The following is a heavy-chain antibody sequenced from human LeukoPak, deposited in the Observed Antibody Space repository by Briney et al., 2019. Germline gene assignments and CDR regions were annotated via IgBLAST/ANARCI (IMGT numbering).Heavy chain of an antibody. D-gene: IGHD3-10*01. CDR3: ARHGSGSYYNVASRYYFDY. CDR1: GGSISSYY. J-gene: IGHJ4*02. CDR2: IYYSGST. Sequence: SETLSLTCTVSGGSISSYYWSWIRQPPGKGLERIGYIYYSGSTNYNPSLKSRVTISVDTSKNQFSLKLSSVTAADTAVYYCARHGSGSYYNVASRYYFDYWGQGTLVTVSS. V-gene: IGHV4-59*08.